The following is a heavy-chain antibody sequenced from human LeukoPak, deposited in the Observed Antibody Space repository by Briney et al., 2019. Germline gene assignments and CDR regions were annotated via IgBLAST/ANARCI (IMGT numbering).Heavy chain of an antibody. Sequence: SVTVSCKASGGTFSSYAISWVRQAPGQGLEWMGGIIPIFGTANYAQKFQGRVTITTDESTSTAYMELSSLRSEDTAVYYCARVGATTNWFDPWGQGTLVTVSS. CDR2: IIPIFGTA. CDR1: GGTFSSYA. J-gene: IGHJ5*02. D-gene: IGHD1-26*01. V-gene: IGHV1-69*05. CDR3: ARVGATTNWFDP.